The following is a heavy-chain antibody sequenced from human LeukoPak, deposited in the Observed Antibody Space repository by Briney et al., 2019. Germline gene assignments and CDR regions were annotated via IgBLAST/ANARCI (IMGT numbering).Heavy chain of an antibody. J-gene: IGHJ4*02. Sequence: GGSLRLSCSASGXTFSTYWMSWVRQAPGKGLEWVANIKQDGSEKYYVDSVEGRFTISRDNAKNSLYLQMNSLRAEDTAVYYCARSSTGYSSGWVYWGQGTLVTVSS. CDR1: GXTFSTYW. D-gene: IGHD6-19*01. CDR3: ARSSTGYSSGWVY. V-gene: IGHV3-7*04. CDR2: IKQDGSEK.